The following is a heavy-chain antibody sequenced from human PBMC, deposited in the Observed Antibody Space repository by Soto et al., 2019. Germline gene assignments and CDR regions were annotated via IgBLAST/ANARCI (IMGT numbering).Heavy chain of an antibody. CDR3: ARVGSSWYFDY. V-gene: IGHV3-30-3*01. Sequence: LRLSCAASGFTFSSYAMHWVRQAPGKGLEWVAVISYDGSNKYYADSVKGRFTISRDNSKNTLYLQMNSLRAEDTAVYYCARVGSSWYFDYWGQGTLVTVSS. CDR1: GFTFSSYA. D-gene: IGHD6-13*01. CDR2: ISYDGSNK. J-gene: IGHJ4*02.